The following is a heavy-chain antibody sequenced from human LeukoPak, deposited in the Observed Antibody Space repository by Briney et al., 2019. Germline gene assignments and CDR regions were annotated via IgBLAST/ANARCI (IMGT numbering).Heavy chain of an antibody. J-gene: IGHJ5*02. D-gene: IGHD3-3*01. V-gene: IGHV4-59*12. CDR3: ARVGRNFLSGYYTFDP. Sequence: ESLSLSCAASGFTFSIYCRSWVRQPPGKGLEWVGYIYYSGTTYYNPSLRSRVTISVDTSKNHFSLKLSSVTAAEPAVYYCARVGRNFLSGYYTFDP. CDR1: GFTFSIYC. CDR2: IYYSGTT.